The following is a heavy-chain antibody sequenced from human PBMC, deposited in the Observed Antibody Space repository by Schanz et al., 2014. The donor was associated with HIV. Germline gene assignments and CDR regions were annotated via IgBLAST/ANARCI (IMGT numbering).Heavy chain of an antibody. V-gene: IGHV3-33*08. D-gene: IGHD6-13*01. CDR3: AREDGSSWRDYYYGMDV. Sequence: QVQLVESGGGVVQPGRSLRLSCAASGFTFSSYGMHWVRQAPGKGLEWVAVIWYDGSNKYYADSVKGRFTISRDNSKNTLYPQMNSLRAEDTAVYYCAREDGSSWRDYYYGMDVWGQGTTVTVSS. J-gene: IGHJ6*02. CDR2: IWYDGSNK. CDR1: GFTFSSYG.